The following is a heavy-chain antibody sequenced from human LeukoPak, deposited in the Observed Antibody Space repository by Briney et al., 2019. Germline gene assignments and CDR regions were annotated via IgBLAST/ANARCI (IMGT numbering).Heavy chain of an antibody. CDR1: GGSFSGYY. CDR2: INHSGST. CDR3: ARVGGITMIVVPITDAFDI. V-gene: IGHV4-34*01. Sequence: SETLSLTCAVYGGSFSGYYWSWIRQPPGKGLEWIGEINHSGSTNYNPSLKSRVTISVDTSKNQFSLKLSSVTAADTAVYYCARVGGITMIVVPITDAFDIWGQGTMVTVSS. D-gene: IGHD3-22*01. J-gene: IGHJ3*02.